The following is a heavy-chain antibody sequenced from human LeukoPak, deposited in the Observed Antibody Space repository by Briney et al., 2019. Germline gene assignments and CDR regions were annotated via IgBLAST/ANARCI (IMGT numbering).Heavy chain of an antibody. CDR2: LYSGGST. CDR1: GFTVSSRY. CDR3: ARGGGTYRELDY. J-gene: IGHJ4*02. V-gene: IGHV3-66*01. D-gene: IGHD3-16*01. Sequence: TGGSLRLSCAASGFTVSSRYMSWVRQAPGKGLEWVSVLYSGGSTYYADSVKGRFTISRDKSKNTVSLQMSSLRAEDTAVYYSARGGGTYRELDYWGQGTLVTVSA.